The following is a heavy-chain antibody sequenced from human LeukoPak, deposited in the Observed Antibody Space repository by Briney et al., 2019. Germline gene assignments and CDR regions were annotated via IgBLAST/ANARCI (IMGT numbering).Heavy chain of an antibody. CDR1: GFTFSSHG. CDR3: ARDVSYNSLDY. Sequence: GGSLRLSCATSGFTFSSHGFYWVRQAPGKGLEWVAVIWYDGSKKYYADSVKGRSTIPRDNSKNTLYLEMNSLRAEDTAVYYCARDVSYNSLDYWGQGPLVTVSS. CDR2: IWYDGSKK. D-gene: IGHD6-13*01. J-gene: IGHJ4*02. V-gene: IGHV3-33*01.